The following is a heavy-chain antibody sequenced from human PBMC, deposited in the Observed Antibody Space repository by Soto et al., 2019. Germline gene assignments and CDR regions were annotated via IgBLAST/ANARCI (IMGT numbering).Heavy chain of an antibody. CDR3: ARSINWNYDY. Sequence: PGESLKISCKGYGYGFASYWIAWVRQMPGKGLEWMGSIFPGDSDTRYSPSFEGQVTISGDMSISTAYLQWSSLKASDTAMYYCARSINWNYDYWGQGTLVTVSS. J-gene: IGHJ4*02. CDR1: GYGFASYW. CDR2: IFPGDSDT. V-gene: IGHV5-51*01. D-gene: IGHD1-7*01.